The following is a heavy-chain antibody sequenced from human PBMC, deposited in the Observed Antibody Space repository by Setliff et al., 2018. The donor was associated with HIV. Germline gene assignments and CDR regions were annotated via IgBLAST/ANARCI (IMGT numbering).Heavy chain of an antibody. CDR1: GGTFSSYA. CDR3: ARDGRLLNAFDI. CDR2: IIPIFGTA. Sequence: ASVKVSCKASGGTFSSYAISWVRQAPGQGLEWMGGIIPIFGTANYAQKFQGRVTITTDESTSTAYMELSSLRSEDTAAYYCARDGRLLNAFDIWGQGTMVTVSS. D-gene: IGHD2-15*01. J-gene: IGHJ3*02. V-gene: IGHV1-69*05.